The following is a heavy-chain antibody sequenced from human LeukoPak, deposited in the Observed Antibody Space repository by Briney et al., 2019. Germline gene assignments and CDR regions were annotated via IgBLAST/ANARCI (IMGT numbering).Heavy chain of an antibody. CDR2: ISAYNGNT. V-gene: IGHV1-18*04. CDR3: AREMYYYDSSGYYYWFDP. CDR1: GYTFTSSY. Sequence: ASVKVSCKASGYTFTSSYMHWVRQAPGQGLEWMGWISAYNGNTNYAQKLQGRVTMTTDTSTSTAYMELRSLRSDDTAVYYCAREMYYYDSSGYYYWFDPWGQGTLVTVSS. J-gene: IGHJ5*02. D-gene: IGHD3-22*01.